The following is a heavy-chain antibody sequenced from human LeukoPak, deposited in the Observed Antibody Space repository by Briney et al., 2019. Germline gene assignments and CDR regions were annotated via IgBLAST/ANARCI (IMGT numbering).Heavy chain of an antibody. Sequence: SETLSLTCTVSGGSISNYYWSWIRQPPGKGLEWIGYIYYSGSTSYNPSLKSRVTISGDTSKNQFSLKLSSVTAADTAVYYCARGSRSSDYWGQGTLVTVSS. V-gene: IGHV4-59*01. J-gene: IGHJ4*02. CDR1: GGSISNYY. CDR3: ARGSRSSDY. CDR2: IYYSGST.